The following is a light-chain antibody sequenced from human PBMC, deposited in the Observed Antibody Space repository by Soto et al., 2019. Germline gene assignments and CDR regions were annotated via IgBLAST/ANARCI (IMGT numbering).Light chain of an antibody. CDR3: QYYGRSPYT. CDR1: QSVSSSY. J-gene: IGKJ2*01. CDR2: GAS. V-gene: IGKV3-20*01. Sequence: EIVLAQSPGTLSLSPGERATLSCRASQSVSSSYLAWYQQKPGQAPRLLIYGASSRATGIPDRFSGSGSGTDFTLTISRLEPEDFAVFYCQYYGRSPYTFGQGTK.